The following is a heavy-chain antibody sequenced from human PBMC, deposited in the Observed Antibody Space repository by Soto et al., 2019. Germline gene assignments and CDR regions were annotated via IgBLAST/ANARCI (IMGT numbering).Heavy chain of an antibody. Sequence: EVQLLETGGGLVQPGGSLRLSCAASGFTFSSYAMRWVRQAPGKGLEWVSAISGSGGSTYYADSVKGRFTISRDNSKNTLYLQMNSLRAEDTAVYYCAKDRARGSGSECYWGQGTLVTVSS. J-gene: IGHJ4*02. CDR2: ISGSGGST. CDR1: GFTFSSYA. CDR3: AKDRARGSGSECY. V-gene: IGHV3-23*01. D-gene: IGHD3-10*01.